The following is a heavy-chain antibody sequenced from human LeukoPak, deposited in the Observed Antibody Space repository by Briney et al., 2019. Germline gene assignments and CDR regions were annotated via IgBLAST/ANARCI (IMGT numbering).Heavy chain of an antibody. Sequence: GGSLRLSCAASGFTFSGSDIHWVRQASGKGLEWVGRIKSRTDGGTTDYAAPVKGRSTISRDDSRNTLYLQMTSLKTEDTAMYYCSTDQVVVGPCWGQGTLVTVSS. CDR3: STDQVVVGPC. CDR2: IKSRTDGGTT. CDR1: GFTFSGSD. J-gene: IGHJ4*02. D-gene: IGHD3-22*01. V-gene: IGHV3-15*01.